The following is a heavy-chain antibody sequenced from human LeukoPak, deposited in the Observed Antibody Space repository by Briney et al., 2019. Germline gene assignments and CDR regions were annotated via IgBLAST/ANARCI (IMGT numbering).Heavy chain of an antibody. CDR1: GFTFSSYG. V-gene: IGHV3-33*01. D-gene: IGHD3-16*01. CDR2: IWYDGSNK. CDR3: TIYVSY. J-gene: IGHJ4*02. Sequence: GRSLRLSCAASGFTFSSYGMHWVRQAPGKGLEWVAVIWYDGSNKYYADSVKGRFTISRDNSKNTLYLQMNSLKTEDTAVYYCTIYVSYWGQGTLVTVSS.